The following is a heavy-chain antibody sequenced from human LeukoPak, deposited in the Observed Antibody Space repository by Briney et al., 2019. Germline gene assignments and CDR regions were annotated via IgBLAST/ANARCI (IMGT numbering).Heavy chain of an antibody. V-gene: IGHV1-69*02. Sequence: GASVKVSCKASGGTFSSYTISWVRQAPGQGLEWMGRIIPILGIANYAQKLQGRVTITADESTSTAYMELSSLRSEDTAVYYCGRTRFSNIGVELRDYYYYYMDVWGKGTTVTVSS. J-gene: IGHJ6*03. CDR1: GGTFSSYT. CDR3: GRTRFSNIGVELRDYYYYYMDV. D-gene: IGHD1-7*01. CDR2: IIPILGIA.